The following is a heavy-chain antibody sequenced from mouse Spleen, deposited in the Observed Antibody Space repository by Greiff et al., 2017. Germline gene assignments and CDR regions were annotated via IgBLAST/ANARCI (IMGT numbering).Heavy chain of an antibody. D-gene: IGHD2-1*01. Sequence: EVKLVESGGGLVKPGGSLKLSCAASGFTFSSYAMSWVRQTPEKRLEWVATISDGGSYTYYPDNVKGRFTISRDNAKNNLYLQMSHLKSEDTAMYYCARDSGNYFYWYFDVWGTGTTVTVSS. V-gene: IGHV5-4*01. CDR2: ISDGGSYT. CDR1: GFTFSSYA. J-gene: IGHJ1*03. CDR3: ARDSGNYFYWYFDV.